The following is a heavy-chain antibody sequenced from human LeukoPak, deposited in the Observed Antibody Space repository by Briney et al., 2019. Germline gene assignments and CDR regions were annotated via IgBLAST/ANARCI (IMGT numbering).Heavy chain of an antibody. D-gene: IGHD1-26*01. CDR2: LIPIFGKA. CDR3: ARGNWWELLSY. J-gene: IGHJ4*02. Sequence: ASVKLSCKASGGTFSSYAISWVRQAPGQRLEWMGRLIPIFGKANYAPKFQGRVTLTTDESKSTAYMELSSLRSEDTAVYYCARGNWWELLSYWGQGTMVSVSS. V-gene: IGHV1-69*05. CDR1: GGTFSSYA.